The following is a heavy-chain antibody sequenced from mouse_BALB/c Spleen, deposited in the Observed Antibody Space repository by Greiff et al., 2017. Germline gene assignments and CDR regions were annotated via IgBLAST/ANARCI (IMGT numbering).Heavy chain of an antibody. V-gene: IGHV7-1*02. CDR1: GFTFSDFY. J-gene: IGHJ3*01. CDR2: SRNKANDYTT. D-gene: IGHD1-1*02. CDR3: ARGSLDGGFAY. Sequence: DVKLVESGGGLVQPGGSLRLSCATSGFTFSDFYMEWVRQPPGKRLEWIAASRNKANDYTTEYSASVKGRFIVSRDTSQSILYLQMNALRAEDTAIYYCARGSLDGGFAYWGQGTLVTVSA.